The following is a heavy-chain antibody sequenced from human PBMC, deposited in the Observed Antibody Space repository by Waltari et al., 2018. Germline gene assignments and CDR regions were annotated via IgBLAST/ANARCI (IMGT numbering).Heavy chain of an antibody. J-gene: IGHJ3*01. V-gene: IGHV4-59*01. D-gene: IGHD6-19*01. CDR3: ARDLIAVTGPDAFDV. CDR2: IYYLGST. Sequence: VQLQESGPGLVKPSETLSLTCTVSGGSISNSYWSWIRQPPGKGLEWIGYIYYLGSTNYNPSLKSRVTISVDTSKNQFSLKLSSVTAADTAVYYCARDLIAVTGPDAFDVWGQGTMVTVSS. CDR1: GGSISNSY.